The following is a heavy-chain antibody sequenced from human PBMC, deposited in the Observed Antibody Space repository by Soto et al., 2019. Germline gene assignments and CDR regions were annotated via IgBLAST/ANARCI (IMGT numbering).Heavy chain of an antibody. D-gene: IGHD3-10*01. CDR3: ARDRSGDQTTIWFGDPRPIYYYYGMDV. J-gene: IGHJ6*02. V-gene: IGHV4-31*03. Sequence: SETLSLTCTVSGGSISSSSYYWSWIRQHPGKGLEWIGYIYYSGSTYYNPSLKSRVTISVDTSKNQFSLKLSSVTAADTAVYYCARDRSGDQTTIWFGDPRPIYYYYGMDVWGQGTTVTVSS. CDR2: IYYSGST. CDR1: GGSISSSSYY.